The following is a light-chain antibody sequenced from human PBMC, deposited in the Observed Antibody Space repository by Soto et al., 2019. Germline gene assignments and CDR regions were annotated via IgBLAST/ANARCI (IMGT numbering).Light chain of an antibody. CDR2: GAS. CDR3: QQYGNSPRCT. V-gene: IGKV3-20*01. Sequence: EIVLTQSPGTLSLSPGERATLSCRASQSVSSSYLAWYQQKPGQAPRLLIYGASIRATGVPDRFSGSGSWTDFTLTISSREPEDVSVHYCQQYGNSPRCTFGQGTKVDIK. CDR1: QSVSSSY. J-gene: IGKJ1*01.